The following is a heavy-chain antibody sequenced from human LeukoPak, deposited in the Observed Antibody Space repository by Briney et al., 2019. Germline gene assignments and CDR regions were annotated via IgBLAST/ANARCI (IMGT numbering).Heavy chain of an antibody. CDR2: ISSSSSTI. CDR1: GITFSSYS. CDR3: ARDRFYYDSSGYPFDY. D-gene: IGHD3-22*01. V-gene: IGHV3-48*04. J-gene: IGHJ4*02. Sequence: GGSLRLSCAASGITFSSYSMNWVRQAPGKGLEWVSYISSSSSTIYYADSVKGRFTISRDNAKNSLYLQMNSLRAEDTAVYYCARDRFYYDSSGYPFDYWGQGTLVTVSS.